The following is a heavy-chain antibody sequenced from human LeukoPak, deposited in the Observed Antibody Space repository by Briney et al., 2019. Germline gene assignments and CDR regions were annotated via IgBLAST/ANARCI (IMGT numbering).Heavy chain of an antibody. V-gene: IGHV3-23*01. D-gene: IGHD3-16*01. CDR2: IVGSGGST. J-gene: IGHJ4*02. CDR3: AKPPNYESDAPQVDY. Sequence: PGGSLRLSCAASGFTFSSYAMSWVRQAPGKGLEWVSGIVGSGGSTYYANSVKGRFTISRDNSKNTLYLQMNSLRAEDTAVYYCAKPPNYESDAPQVDYWGQGTLVTVSS. CDR1: GFTFSSYA.